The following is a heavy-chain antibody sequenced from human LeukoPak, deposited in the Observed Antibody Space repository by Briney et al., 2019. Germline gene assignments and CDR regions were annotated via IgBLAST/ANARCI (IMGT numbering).Heavy chain of an antibody. CDR1: GGSISSYY. J-gene: IGHJ4*02. D-gene: IGHD4-11*01. CDR2: IYYSGST. CDR3: ARGFDYGNLPDY. Sequence: SETLSLTCTVSGGSISSYYWSWIRQPPGKGLEWIGYIYYSGSTNYNPSLKSRVTISVDTSKNQFSLKLSSVTAADTAVYYCARGFDYGNLPDYWGQGTLVTVSS. V-gene: IGHV4-59*08.